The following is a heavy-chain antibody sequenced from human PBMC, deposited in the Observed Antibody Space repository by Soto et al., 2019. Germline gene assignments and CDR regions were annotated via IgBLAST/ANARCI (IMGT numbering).Heavy chain of an antibody. CDR3: ARAFITAVLDY. CDR1: GFTFSSYD. Sequence: EVQLVESGGGLVQPGGSLRLSCAASGFTFSSYDMHWVRQVTGKGLEWVSAIGTAGDAYYPNSVKGRFTISRENANNSLYLKMNSLRAGDPAVYYCARAFITAVLDYWGQGTLVTVSS. D-gene: IGHD2-21*02. CDR2: IGTAGDA. V-gene: IGHV3-13*04. J-gene: IGHJ4*02.